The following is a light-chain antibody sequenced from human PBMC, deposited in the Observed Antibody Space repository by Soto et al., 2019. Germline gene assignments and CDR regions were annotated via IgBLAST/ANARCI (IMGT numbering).Light chain of an antibody. CDR3: AAWDGRLNGWV. CDR1: SSHFGRFD. J-gene: IGLJ3*02. CDR2: SDN. V-gene: IGLV1-47*02. Sequence: QSVVTQPPSASGTPGQRVTISCSGSSSHFGRFDVYWYQQLPGTAPKLLIYSDNQRPSGVPDRFSGSKSGTSASLAISGLRSDDEADYYCAAWDGRLNGWVFGGGTKLTVL.